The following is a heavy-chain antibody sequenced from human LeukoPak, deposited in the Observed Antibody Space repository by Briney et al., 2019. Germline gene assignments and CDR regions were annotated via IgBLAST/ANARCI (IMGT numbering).Heavy chain of an antibody. CDR1: GFTFNSYW. CDR3: ARVQWELRGVGSYFEY. Sequence: PGGSLRLSCVVSGFTFNSYWMSWVRQAPGKGLEGVANIKQDGSEKYYVDSVKGRFTMSRDNAKNSLYLQMNRLRAEDTAVYYCARVQWELRGVGSYFEYWGQGALVTVSS. V-gene: IGHV3-7*01. CDR2: IKQDGSEK. D-gene: IGHD1-26*01. J-gene: IGHJ4*03.